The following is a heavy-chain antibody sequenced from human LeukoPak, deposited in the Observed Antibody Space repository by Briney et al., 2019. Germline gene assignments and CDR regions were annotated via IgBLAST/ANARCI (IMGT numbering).Heavy chain of an antibody. D-gene: IGHD3-10*02. J-gene: IGHJ6*04. V-gene: IGHV3-48*03. CDR3: AELGITMIGGV. Sequence: GGSLRLSCAASGFTFSSYEMNSVRQAPGKGLERVSYISSSGSTLYYADSVKGRFTISRDNAKNSLYLQMNSLRAEDTAVYYCAELGITMIGGVWGKGTTVTISA. CDR1: GFTFSSYE. CDR2: ISSSGSTL.